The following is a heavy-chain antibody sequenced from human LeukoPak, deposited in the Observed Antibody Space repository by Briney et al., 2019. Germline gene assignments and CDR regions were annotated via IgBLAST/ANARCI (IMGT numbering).Heavy chain of an antibody. D-gene: IGHD3-22*01. V-gene: IGHV3-30*18. Sequence: PGRSLRLSCAASGFTFSTHGMHWVRQAPGKGLEWVAVISYDGSNKYYGDSVKGRFTISRDNSKNTLYLQMNSLRAEDMAVYYCAKESHPYYYDGGGYYDWGQGTLVTVSS. CDR2: ISYDGSNK. J-gene: IGHJ4*02. CDR1: GFTFSTHG. CDR3: AKESHPYYYDGGGYYD.